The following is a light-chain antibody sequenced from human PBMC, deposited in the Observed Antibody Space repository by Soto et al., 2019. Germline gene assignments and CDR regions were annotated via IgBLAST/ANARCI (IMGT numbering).Light chain of an antibody. Sequence: EIVLTQSPATLSLSPGERATLSCRASQSVSSYLAWYQQKPGQAPRLLIYDASNRATGIPVRFSGSGSGTDFTLTISSQEPEDFAVYYCQQRSNWLFTFGPGTKVDIK. CDR3: QQRSNWLFT. CDR1: QSVSSY. V-gene: IGKV3-11*01. J-gene: IGKJ3*01. CDR2: DAS.